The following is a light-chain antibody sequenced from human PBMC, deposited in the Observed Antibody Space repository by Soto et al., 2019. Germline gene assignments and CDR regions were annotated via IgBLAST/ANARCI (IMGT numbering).Light chain of an antibody. CDR3: QQRSNWPIT. CDR2: DAS. J-gene: IGKJ5*01. Sequence: EIVLIQSPPTLSLAPGERATLSCRASQSVRGYLAWYQQTPGQAHRLLIYDASIRATGVPARFSGGGSGTDFTLTISSLEPEDFAVYCCQQRSNWPITFGQGTRLEIK. CDR1: QSVRGY. V-gene: IGKV3-11*01.